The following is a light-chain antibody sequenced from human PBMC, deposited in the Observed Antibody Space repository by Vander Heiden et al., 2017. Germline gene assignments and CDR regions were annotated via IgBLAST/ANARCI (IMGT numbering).Light chain of an antibody. V-gene: IGKV2-40*01. CDR1: QCLLDSVDGNTY. J-gene: IGKJ5*01. CDR3: MQRTDFPRT. Sequence: DIVLTQIPLSLPVTPGEPASISCRSNQCLLDSVDGNTYLDWYLQKPGQSPQLLIYSLAYRASGAPDRFSGSGSATDFTLKISRVEADDVGVYYCMQRTDFPRTFGQGTRLEIK. CDR2: SLA.